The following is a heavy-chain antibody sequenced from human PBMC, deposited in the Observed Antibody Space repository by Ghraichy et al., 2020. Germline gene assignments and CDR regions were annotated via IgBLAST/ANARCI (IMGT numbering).Heavy chain of an antibody. J-gene: IGHJ6*02. CDR1: EFTFRDYW. Sequence: GGSLRLSCAASEFTFRDYWMSWVRQAPGKGLEWVANIKQDGSEKHYVDSVKGRFTISRDNAENSLYLQMNSLRAEDTAVYYCARTYNGGGMDVWGQGTTVTVSS. V-gene: IGHV3-7*01. CDR3: ARTYNGGGMDV. D-gene: IGHD4-23*01. CDR2: IKQDGSEK.